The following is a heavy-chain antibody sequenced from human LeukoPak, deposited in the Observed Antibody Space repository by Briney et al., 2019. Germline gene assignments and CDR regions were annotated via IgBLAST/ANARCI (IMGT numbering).Heavy chain of an antibody. CDR1: GYSFTSYN. J-gene: IGHJ3*02. D-gene: IGHD3-10*01. Sequence: GASVTLSCKASGYSFTSYNINWVRQAHGQGLGWVGWMNPNRGNTANSQKFQGRVTITRNTSISTAYMELSSMRSEDTAVYYCARSGSPVGHAFDIWGQGTMVTVSS. CDR3: ARSGSPVGHAFDI. CDR2: MNPNRGNT. V-gene: IGHV1-8*01.